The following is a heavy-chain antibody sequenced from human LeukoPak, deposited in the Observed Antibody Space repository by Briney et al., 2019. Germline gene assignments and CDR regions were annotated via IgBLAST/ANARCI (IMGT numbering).Heavy chain of an antibody. CDR2: IKQDGGEQ. CDR3: ASVWWSGYFRFDY. CDR1: GFTFSSYW. D-gene: IGHD3-3*01. Sequence: GGSLRLSCAASGFTFSSYWMSWVRQALGKGLEWVANIKQDGGEQSYVDSVKGRFTISRNNAKHSLFLQMNRLRAEDTAVYYCASVWWSGYFRFDYWGQGTLVTVYS. J-gene: IGHJ4*02. V-gene: IGHV3-7*01.